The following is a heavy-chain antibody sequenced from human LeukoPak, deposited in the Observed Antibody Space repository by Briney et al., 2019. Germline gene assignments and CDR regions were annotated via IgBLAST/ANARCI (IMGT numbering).Heavy chain of an antibody. CDR1: GGSISSYY. CDR2: VYYSGST. CDR3: ARYVWGSYPTFEDY. J-gene: IGHJ4*02. D-gene: IGHD3-16*02. V-gene: IGHV4-59*01. Sequence: PSETLSLTCTVSGGSISSYYWNWIRQPPGKGLEWIGYVYYSGSTNYNPSFKSRVTISVDTSNNQFSLKLSSVTAADTAVYYCARYVWGSYPTFEDYWGQGTLVTVSS.